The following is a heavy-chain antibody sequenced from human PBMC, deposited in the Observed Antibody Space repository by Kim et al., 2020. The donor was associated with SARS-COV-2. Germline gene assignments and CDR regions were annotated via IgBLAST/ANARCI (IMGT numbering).Heavy chain of an antibody. CDR2: ISAYNGNT. Sequence: ASVKVSCKASGYTFTSYGISWVRQAPGQGLEWMGWISAYNGNTNYAQKLQGRVTMTTDTSTSTAYMELRSLRSDDTAVYYCARDWTGYYYGSGSLTITYDYWGQGTLVTVSS. D-gene: IGHD3-10*01. J-gene: IGHJ4*02. CDR3: ARDWTGYYYGSGSLTITYDY. CDR1: GYTFTSYG. V-gene: IGHV1-18*04.